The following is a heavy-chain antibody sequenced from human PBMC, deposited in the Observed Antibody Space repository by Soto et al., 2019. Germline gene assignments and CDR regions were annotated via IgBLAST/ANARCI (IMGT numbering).Heavy chain of an antibody. Sequence: ASVKVSCKASGYTFTSYGISWVRQAPGQGLEWMGWISAYNGNTNYAQKLQGRVTMTTDTSTSTAYMELRSLRSDDTAVYYCARDDLILRFLEWSTPTYYYYGMDVWGQGTTVTVSS. CDR3: ARDDLILRFLEWSTPTYYYYGMDV. CDR2: ISAYNGNT. D-gene: IGHD3-3*01. CDR1: GYTFTSYG. J-gene: IGHJ6*02. V-gene: IGHV1-18*01.